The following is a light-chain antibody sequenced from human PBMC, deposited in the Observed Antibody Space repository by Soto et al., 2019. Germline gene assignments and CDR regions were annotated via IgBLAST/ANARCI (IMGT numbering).Light chain of an antibody. V-gene: IGKV3-20*01. CDR1: QSVSSSY. J-gene: IGKJ2*01. CDR3: KQYGSSPQT. CDR2: GAS. Sequence: IVSTQSPGTPSLSPGESATLSCRASQSVSSSYLAWYQQKPGQAPRLLIYGASSRATGIPDRFSGSGSGTDFTLTIRSLEAEDVAVYYCKQYGSSPQTFGQGTKVDIK.